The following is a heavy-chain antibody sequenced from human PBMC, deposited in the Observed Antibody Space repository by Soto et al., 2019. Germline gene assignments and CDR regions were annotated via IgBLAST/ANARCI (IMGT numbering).Heavy chain of an antibody. Sequence: GASVKVSCKASGGTFSSYAISWVRQAPGQGLEWMGGIIPIFGTANYAQKFQGRVTITADKSTSTAYMELSSLRSEDTAVYYCARDLYCDSSGYYFDYWGQGTLVTVSS. CDR3: ARDLYCDSSGYYFDY. CDR2: IIPIFGTA. CDR1: GGTFSSYA. V-gene: IGHV1-69*06. J-gene: IGHJ4*02. D-gene: IGHD3-22*01.